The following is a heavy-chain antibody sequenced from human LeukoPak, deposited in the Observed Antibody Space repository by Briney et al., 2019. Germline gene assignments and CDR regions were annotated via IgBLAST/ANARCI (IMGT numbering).Heavy chain of an antibody. CDR1: GFTFNIYA. Sequence: PGGSLRLSCAASGFTFNIYAMHWVRQAPGKGLEWVSGMSWNGGSIDYAGSVKGRFTISRDNAKNSLYLQMNNLRVEDTALYYCAKSPSDVGWSGTYGHLEHWGQGTLVTVSS. CDR3: AKSPSDVGWSGTYGHLEH. D-gene: IGHD1-26*01. CDR2: MSWNGGSI. J-gene: IGHJ4*02. V-gene: IGHV3-9*01.